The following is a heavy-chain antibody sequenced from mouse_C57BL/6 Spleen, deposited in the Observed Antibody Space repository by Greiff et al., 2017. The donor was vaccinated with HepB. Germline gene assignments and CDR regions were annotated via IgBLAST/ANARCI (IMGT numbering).Heavy chain of an antibody. V-gene: IGHV3-6*01. Sequence: EVKLEESGPGLVKPSQSLSLTCSVTGYSITSGYYWNWIRQFPGNKLEWMGYISYDGSNNYNPSLKNRISITRDTSKNQFFLKLNSVTTEDTATYYCARFYDYPWFAYWGQGTLVTVSA. CDR2: ISYDGSN. D-gene: IGHD2-4*01. CDR3: ARFYDYPWFAY. CDR1: GYSITSGYY. J-gene: IGHJ3*01.